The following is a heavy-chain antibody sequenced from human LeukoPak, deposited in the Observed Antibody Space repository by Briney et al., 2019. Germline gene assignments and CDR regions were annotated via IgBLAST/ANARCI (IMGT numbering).Heavy chain of an antibody. V-gene: IGHV3-7*01. CDR2: IKRDGSEK. CDR3: AREMSGGSCFDY. D-gene: IGHD2-15*01. Sequence: GGSLRLSCAASGLTLSSYWMSWVRQAPGKGLEWVANIKRDGSEKYYVDSVKGRFTISRDNAKNSLYPQMNGLRAEDTAVFYCAREMSGGSCFDYWGQGTLVTVSS. J-gene: IGHJ4*02. CDR1: GLTLSSYW.